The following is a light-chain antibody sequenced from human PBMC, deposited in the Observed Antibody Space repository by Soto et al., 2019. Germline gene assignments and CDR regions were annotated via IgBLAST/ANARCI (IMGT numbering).Light chain of an antibody. CDR3: QSYDGGRSVV. J-gene: IGLJ2*01. CDR1: SSNIGAGYV. V-gene: IGLV1-40*01. Sequence: QSVLTQPPSVSGAPGQTVTISCTGSSSNIGAGYVVHWYQQLPGTAPKLIIYGTSNRPSGVSDRFSGSKSGTSASLAITGLQAEDEADYYCQSYDGGRSVVFGGGTKLTVL. CDR2: GTS.